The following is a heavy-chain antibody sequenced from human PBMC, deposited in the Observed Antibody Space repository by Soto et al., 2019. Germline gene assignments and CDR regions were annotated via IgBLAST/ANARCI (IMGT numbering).Heavy chain of an antibody. J-gene: IGHJ6*02. CDR2: ISYDGSNK. D-gene: IGHD6-19*01. CDR3: AKDRRAVAGTHYYGMDV. CDR1: GFTFSSYG. V-gene: IGHV3-30*18. Sequence: PVGSLRLSCAASGFTFSSYGMHWVRQAPGKGLEWVAVISYDGSNKYYADSVKGRFTISRDNSKNTLYLQMNSLRAEDTAVYYCAKDRRAVAGTHYYGMDVWGQGTTVTVSS.